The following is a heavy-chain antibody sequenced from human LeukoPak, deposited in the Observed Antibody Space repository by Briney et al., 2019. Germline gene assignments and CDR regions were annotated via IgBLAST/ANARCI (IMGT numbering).Heavy chain of an antibody. CDR2: INHSGST. CDR3: ARLPRHYSRYYYGSGSYIQFDY. CDR1: GGSFSGYY. Sequence: PSETLSLTCAVYGGSFSGYYWSWIRQPPGKGLEWIGEINHSGSTNYNPSLKSRVTISVDTSKNQFSLKPSSVTAADTAVYYCARLPRHYSRYYYGSGSYIQFDYWGQGTLVTVSS. V-gene: IGHV4-34*01. J-gene: IGHJ4*02. D-gene: IGHD3-10*01.